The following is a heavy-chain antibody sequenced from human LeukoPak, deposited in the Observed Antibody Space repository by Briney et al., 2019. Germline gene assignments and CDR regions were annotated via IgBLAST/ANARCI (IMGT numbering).Heavy chain of an antibody. Sequence: SETLSLTCTVSGGSISSHYWSWIRQPPGKGPEWIGYIYYSGSTNYNPSLKSRVTISVDTSKNQFSLKLSSVTAADTAVYYCARGYFDWLSFAFDYWGQGTLVTVSS. CDR3: ARGYFDWLSFAFDY. CDR2: IYYSGST. J-gene: IGHJ4*02. CDR1: GGSISSHY. D-gene: IGHD3-9*01. V-gene: IGHV4-59*11.